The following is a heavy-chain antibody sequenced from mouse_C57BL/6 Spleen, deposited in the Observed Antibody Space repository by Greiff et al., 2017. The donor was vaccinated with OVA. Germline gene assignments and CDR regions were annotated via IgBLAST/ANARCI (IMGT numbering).Heavy chain of an antibody. D-gene: IGHD1-1*01. V-gene: IGHV1-18*01. CDR3: AREGLNYYGSSYNWYFDV. Sequence: EVQLQQSGPELVKPGASVKIPCKASGYTFTDYNMDWVKQSHGKSLEWIGDINPNNGGTIYNQKFKGKATLTVDKSSSTAYMELRSLTSEDTAVYYCAREGLNYYGSSYNWYFDVWGTGTTVTVSS. CDR1: GYTFTDYN. CDR2: INPNNGGT. J-gene: IGHJ1*03.